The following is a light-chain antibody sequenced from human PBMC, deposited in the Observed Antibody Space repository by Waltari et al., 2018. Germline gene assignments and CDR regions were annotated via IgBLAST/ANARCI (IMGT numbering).Light chain of an antibody. CDR2: GAS. J-gene: IGKJ3*01. Sequence: EVVLTQSPGTLSLSPGERASLSCRASQGVFSAYLAWYQQKPGQAPRLLIFGASNRATGIPGRFSGSGSGTDFTLTISRLEPEDFAVYYCQHYDSSTGFTFGPGSKVDIK. V-gene: IGKV3-20*01. CDR3: QHYDSSTGFT. CDR1: QGVFSAY.